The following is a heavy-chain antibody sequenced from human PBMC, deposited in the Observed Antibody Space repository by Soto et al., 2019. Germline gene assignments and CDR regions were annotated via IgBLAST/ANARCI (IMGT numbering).Heavy chain of an antibody. Sequence: QVQLQESGPGLVKPSQTLSLTCTVSGGSISSGGYYWSGIRQHPGKGLEWIGYIYYSGSTYYTPSLKSQITIPIDTSKSRFSLKLSSVTAADTAVYYCARAWYAPVWFDSWGQGILVPVSS. CDR1: GGSISSGGYY. V-gene: IGHV4-31*01. CDR2: IYYSGST. CDR3: ARAWYAPVWFDS. J-gene: IGHJ5*01. D-gene: IGHD6-13*01.